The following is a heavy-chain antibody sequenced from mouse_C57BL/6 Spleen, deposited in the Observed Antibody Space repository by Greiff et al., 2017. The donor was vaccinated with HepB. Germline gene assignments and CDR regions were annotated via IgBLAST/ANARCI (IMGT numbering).Heavy chain of an antibody. CDR2: IYPGDGDT. V-gene: IGHV1-82*01. J-gene: IGHJ2*01. CDR1: GYAFSSSW. Sequence: QVQLQQSGPELVKPGASVKISCKASGYAFSSSWMNWVKQRPGKGLEWIGRIYPGDGDTNYNGKFKGKATLTADKSSSTAYMQLSSLTSEDSAVYFCASFYKGYWGQGTTLTVSS. CDR3: ASFYKGY. D-gene: IGHD1-3*01.